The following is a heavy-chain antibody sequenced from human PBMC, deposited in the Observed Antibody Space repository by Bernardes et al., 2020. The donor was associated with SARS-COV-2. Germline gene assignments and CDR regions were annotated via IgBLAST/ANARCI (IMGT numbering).Heavy chain of an antibody. D-gene: IGHD2-2*01. J-gene: IGHJ6*02. V-gene: IGHV1-24*01. CDR3: ARDRFTVVVPAAMWSVETYGMDV. CDR2: FDPEDGET. Sequence: ASVKVSCKVSGYTLTELSMHWVRQAPGKGLEWMGGFDPEDGETIYAQKFQGRVTMTEDTSTDTAYMELSRLRSDDTVVYYCARDRFTVVVPAAMWSVETYGMDVWGQGTTVTVSS. CDR1: GYTLTELS.